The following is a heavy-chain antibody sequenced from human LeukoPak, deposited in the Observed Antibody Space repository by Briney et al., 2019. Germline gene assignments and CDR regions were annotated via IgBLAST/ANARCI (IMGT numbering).Heavy chain of an antibody. CDR1: GFTFSSYS. J-gene: IGHJ3*02. V-gene: IGHV3-21*01. Sequence: PGGSLRLSCAASGFTFSSYSMNWVRQAPGKGLEWVSSISSSSSYIYYADSVKGRFTISRDNAKNSLYLQMNSLRAEDTAVYYCARDYSPYGGKRADAFDIWGQGTMVTVSS. CDR3: ARDYSPYGGKRADAFDI. D-gene: IGHD4-23*01. CDR2: ISSSSSYI.